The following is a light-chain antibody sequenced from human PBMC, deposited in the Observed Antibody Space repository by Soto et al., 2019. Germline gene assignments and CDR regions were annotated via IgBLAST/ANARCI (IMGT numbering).Light chain of an antibody. CDR3: QQYNNWPPWT. CDR1: QSVTTN. J-gene: IGKJ1*01. CDR2: DAS. V-gene: IGKV3-15*01. Sequence: EVVMTQSPATLSVSPGERVTFSCRASQSVTTNLAWYQHKPGQSPRLLISDASTGASGIPARFSGSGSGTEFTLTISSLQSEDFAVYYCQQYNNWPPWTFGQGTKVDI.